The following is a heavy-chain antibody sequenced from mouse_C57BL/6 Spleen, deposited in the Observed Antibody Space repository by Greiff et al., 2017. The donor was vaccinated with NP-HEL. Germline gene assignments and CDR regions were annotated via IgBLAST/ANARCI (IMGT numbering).Heavy chain of an antibody. Sequence: EVKLVESGGGLVKPGGSLKLSCAASGFTFSDYGMHWVRQAPEKGLEWVAYISSGSSTIYYADTVKGRFTISRDNAKNTLFLQMTSLRSEDTAMYDCAKYYEYDGVGFAYWGQGTLVTVAA. CDR1: GFTFSDYG. CDR2: ISSGSSTI. CDR3: AKYYEYDGVGFAY. V-gene: IGHV5-17*01. D-gene: IGHD2-4*01. J-gene: IGHJ3*01.